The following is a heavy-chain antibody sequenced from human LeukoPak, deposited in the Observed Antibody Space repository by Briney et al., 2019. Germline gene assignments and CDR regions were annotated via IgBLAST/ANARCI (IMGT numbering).Heavy chain of an antibody. CDR2: ISGGGGST. J-gene: IGHJ5*02. V-gene: IGHV3-23*01. D-gene: IGHD3-3*01. CDR1: GFTFTSYS. Sequence: PGGSLRLSCAASGFTFTSYSMNWVRQAPGKGLEWVSTISGGGGSTYYADSVKGRFTISRDNSKNTLYLQVNSLRAEDTAVYYCARGPYYDFWSGGAHWFDPWGQGTLVTVSS. CDR3: ARGPYYDFWSGGAHWFDP.